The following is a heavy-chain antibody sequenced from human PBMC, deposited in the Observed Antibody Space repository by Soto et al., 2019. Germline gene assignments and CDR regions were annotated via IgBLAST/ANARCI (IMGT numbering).Heavy chain of an antibody. J-gene: IGHJ4*02. CDR3: ASSFTLPAAIGY. CDR1: GGTLSDYA. D-gene: IGHD2-2*02. CDR2: ISPTDGTT. Sequence: ASVKVSCKASGGTLSDYAFSWVRQAPGQGLEWMGLISPTDGTTTYSQMFQGRVTITRDTSASTAYMELSSLRSEDTAVYYCASSFTLPAAIGYWGQGTLVTVAS. V-gene: IGHV1-69*05.